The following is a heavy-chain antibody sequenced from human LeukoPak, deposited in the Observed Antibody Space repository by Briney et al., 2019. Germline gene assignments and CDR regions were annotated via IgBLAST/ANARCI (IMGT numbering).Heavy chain of an antibody. V-gene: IGHV1-18*01. D-gene: IGHD6-6*01. J-gene: IGHJ5*02. CDR3: ARDLVKQLAAPNGFDP. Sequence: ASVKVSCTPSGYTFTSYGISWVRPAPGQGLEWVGWISAYNGNTNYAQKLQGRVTMNTDTSTSTAYMELRSLRSDDTAVYYCARDLVKQLAAPNGFDPWGQGTLVTVSS. CDR2: ISAYNGNT. CDR1: GYTFTSYG.